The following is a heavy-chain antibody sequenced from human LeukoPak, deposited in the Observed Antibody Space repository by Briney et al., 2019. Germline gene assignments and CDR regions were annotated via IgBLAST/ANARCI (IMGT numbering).Heavy chain of an antibody. Sequence: ASVKVSCKASGGTFSSYAISWLRQAPGQGLEWMGRVIPILGIANYAQKFQGRVTITADKSTSTAYMELSSLRSEDTAVYYCARETCSGGSCYSGKFNWFDPWGQGTLVTVSS. CDR1: GGTFSSYA. J-gene: IGHJ5*02. D-gene: IGHD2-15*01. CDR3: ARETCSGGSCYSGKFNWFDP. CDR2: VIPILGIA. V-gene: IGHV1-69*04.